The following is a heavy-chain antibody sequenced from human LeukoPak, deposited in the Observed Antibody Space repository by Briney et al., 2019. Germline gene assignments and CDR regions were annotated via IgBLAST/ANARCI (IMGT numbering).Heavy chain of an antibody. Sequence: SETLSLTCAVSGGSISSSNWWGWVRQPPGKGLEWIGEIYHSGSTNYNPSLKSRVTISVDKSKNQFSLKLSSVTAADTAVYYCARDAIYSGYRNAFDIWGQGTMVTVSS. CDR3: ARDAIYSGYRNAFDI. J-gene: IGHJ3*02. V-gene: IGHV4-4*02. CDR1: GGSISSSNW. CDR2: IYHSGST. D-gene: IGHD5-12*01.